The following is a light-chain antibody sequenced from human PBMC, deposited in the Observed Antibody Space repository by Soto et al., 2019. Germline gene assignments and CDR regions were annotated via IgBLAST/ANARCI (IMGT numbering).Light chain of an antibody. J-gene: IGKJ5*01. CDR3: QQYDSSPIT. Sequence: EIVMTQSPATLSVSPGERATLSCRASQSVSSSLAWYQQKPGQAPRLLIYAASTRATDIPDRFSGSGSGTDFTLTISRLEPDDFAVYSCQQYDSSPITFGQGTRLEIK. CDR2: AAS. CDR1: QSVSSS. V-gene: IGKV3-20*01.